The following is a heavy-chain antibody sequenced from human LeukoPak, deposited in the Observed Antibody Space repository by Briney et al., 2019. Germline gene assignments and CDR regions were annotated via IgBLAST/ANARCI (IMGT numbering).Heavy chain of an antibody. CDR1: GYTFTSYG. CDR2: HSPNSCGT. CDR3: ARVDGFFFFKQKTAYEI. V-gene: IGHV1-18*01. J-gene: IGHJ3*01. Sequence: ASVKVSCKASGYTFTSYGISWERNGPGQGHERMGWHSPNSCGTRYAPKFQGRVSMSSDTSINTAYMELRTMRSDDTAVFYCARVDGFFFFKQKTAYEIWGQGTRVTVSS. D-gene: IGHD3-3*01.